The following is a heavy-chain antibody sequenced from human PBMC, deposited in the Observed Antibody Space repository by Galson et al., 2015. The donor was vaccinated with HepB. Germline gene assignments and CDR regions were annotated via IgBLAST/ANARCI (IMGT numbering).Heavy chain of an antibody. CDR3: ARSVVADVS. D-gene: IGHD2-15*01. Sequence: SLRLSCAASGFTFSTYWMTWVRQAPGKGLEWVANIKGDGSETYYMDSVKGRFTISRDNAKNSLYLQMNSLRAEDTAVYYCARSVVADVSWGQGTLVTVSS. CDR1: GFTFSTYW. CDR2: IKGDGSET. V-gene: IGHV3-7*03. J-gene: IGHJ5*02.